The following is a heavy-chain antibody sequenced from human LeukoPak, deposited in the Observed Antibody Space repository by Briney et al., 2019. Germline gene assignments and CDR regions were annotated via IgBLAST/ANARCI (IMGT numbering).Heavy chain of an antibody. CDR1: GYTFTGYY. J-gene: IGHJ4*02. CDR3: VSDYYDSSGYYPTPY. V-gene: IGHV1-2*02. Sequence: GASVKVSCKASGYTFTGYYMHWVRQAPGQGLEWMGWINPNSGGTNYAQKFQGRVTMTRDTSISTAYMELSRLRSDDTAVYYCVSDYYDSSGYYPTPYWGQGTLVTVSS. CDR2: INPNSGGT. D-gene: IGHD3-22*01.